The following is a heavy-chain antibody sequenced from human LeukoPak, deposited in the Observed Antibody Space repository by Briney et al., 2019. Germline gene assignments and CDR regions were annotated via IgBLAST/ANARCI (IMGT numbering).Heavy chain of an antibody. D-gene: IGHD3-9*01. J-gene: IGHJ4*02. CDR3: ARGPMTGYYKLLDY. V-gene: IGHV1-69*01. CDR2: IIPIYGTA. CDR1: GDTFNSYD. Sequence: SVKVSCKASGASGDTFNSYDFSWLRQAPGQGLQWMGGIIPIYGTAKYTEKFQGRVTITADESTSTAYMELSSLRSEDAAVYYCARGPMTGYYKLLDYWGQGTLVTVSS.